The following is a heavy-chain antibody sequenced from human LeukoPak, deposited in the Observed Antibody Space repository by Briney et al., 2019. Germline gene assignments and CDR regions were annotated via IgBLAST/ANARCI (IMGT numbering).Heavy chain of an antibody. D-gene: IGHD5-18*01. CDR2: ISYDGSNK. J-gene: IGHJ4*02. CDR1: GFTFSSYA. CDR3: AREGDTAMVVFDY. Sequence: GGSLRLSCAASGFTFSSYAMHRVRQAPGKGLEWVAVISYDGSNKYYADSVKGRFTISRDNSKNTLYLQMNSLRAEDTAVYYCAREGDTAMVVFDYWGQGTLVTVSS. V-gene: IGHV3-30*04.